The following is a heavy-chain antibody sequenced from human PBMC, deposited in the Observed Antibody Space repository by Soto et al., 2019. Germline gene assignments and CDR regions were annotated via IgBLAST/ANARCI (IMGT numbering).Heavy chain of an antibody. D-gene: IGHD3-3*01. J-gene: IGHJ4*02. V-gene: IGHV3-23*01. CDR2: ISGSGGST. Sequence: GGSLRLSCAASGFTFSSYAMSWVRQAPGKGLEWVSAISGSGGSTYYADSVKGRFTISRDNSKNTLYLQMNSPRAEDTAVYYCAKDIVDFWSGPDLDYWGQGTLVTVSS. CDR3: AKDIVDFWSGPDLDY. CDR1: GFTFSSYA.